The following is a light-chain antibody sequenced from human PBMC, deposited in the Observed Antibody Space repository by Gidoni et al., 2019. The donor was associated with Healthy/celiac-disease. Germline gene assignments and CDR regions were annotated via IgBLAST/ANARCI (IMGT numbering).Light chain of an antibody. CDR3: QQRSNWPPIT. CDR2: DAS. Sequence: EIVFTQSPATLSLSPGERATLSCRASQSVSSYLAWYQQKPGQAPRLLIYDASNRATGIPARCSGSGSGTDFTLTISSLEPEDFVVYYCQQRSNWPPITFGQGTRLEIK. V-gene: IGKV3-11*01. CDR1: QSVSSY. J-gene: IGKJ5*01.